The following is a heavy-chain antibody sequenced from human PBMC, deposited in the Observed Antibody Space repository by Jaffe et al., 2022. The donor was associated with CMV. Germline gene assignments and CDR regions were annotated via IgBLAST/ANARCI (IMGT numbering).Heavy chain of an antibody. CDR1: GGSFSGYY. J-gene: IGHJ5*02. D-gene: IGHD4-17*01. CDR2: INHRGST. Sequence: QVQLQQWGAGLLKPSETLSLTCTVYGGSFSGYYWDWIRQPPGKGLEWIGEINHRGSTNYNPSLKSRVTISADTSKNQFSLNLSSVTAADTAVYYCARGSNYGVDPWGQGTLVTVSS. V-gene: IGHV4-34*01. CDR3: ARGSNYGVDP.